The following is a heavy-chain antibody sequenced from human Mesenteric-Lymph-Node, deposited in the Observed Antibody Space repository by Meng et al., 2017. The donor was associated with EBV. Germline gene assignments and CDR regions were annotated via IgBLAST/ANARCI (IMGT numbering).Heavy chain of an antibody. Sequence: QVQQQQWGARLLTTSETCSRHCTVEGGSCSGYYWCWIREAPGQGLEWMGESNHNGIVNYNPSLKSRVAISVDTFKNQYSLRLTSVTAADTAIYYCARIESIWGTYRKYYFDYWGQGTLVTVSS. CDR2: SNHNGIV. CDR1: GGSCSGYY. J-gene: IGHJ4*02. CDR3: ARIESIWGTYRKYYFDY. V-gene: IGHV4-34*01. D-gene: IGHD3-16*02.